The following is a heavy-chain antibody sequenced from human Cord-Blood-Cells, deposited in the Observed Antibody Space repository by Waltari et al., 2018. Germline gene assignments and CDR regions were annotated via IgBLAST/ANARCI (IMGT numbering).Heavy chain of an antibody. Sequence: EVQLVESGGGLVKPGGSLRLSCAASGFTFRSYSMNWVRQAPGKGLEWVSSISSSSSYIYYADSVKGRFTISRDNAKNSLYLQMNSLRAEDTAVYYCARARGGDYDYWGQGTLVTVSS. CDR2: ISSSSSYI. CDR3: ARARGGDYDY. J-gene: IGHJ4*02. D-gene: IGHD4-17*01. V-gene: IGHV3-21*01. CDR1: GFTFRSYS.